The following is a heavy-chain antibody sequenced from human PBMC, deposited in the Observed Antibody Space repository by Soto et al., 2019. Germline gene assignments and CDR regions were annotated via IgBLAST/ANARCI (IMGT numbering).Heavy chain of an antibody. V-gene: IGHV4-59*01. CDR3: ARGIEYSSSPFDY. J-gene: IGHJ4*02. D-gene: IGHD6-6*01. CDR1: GGSISSYY. Sequence: PSETLSLTCTVSGGSISSYYWSWIRQPPGKGLEWIGYISYSGSTNYNPSLKSRVTLSTDTSKNQFSLKLSSVTAADTAVYYCARGIEYSSSPFDYWGQGTLVTVSS. CDR2: ISYSGST.